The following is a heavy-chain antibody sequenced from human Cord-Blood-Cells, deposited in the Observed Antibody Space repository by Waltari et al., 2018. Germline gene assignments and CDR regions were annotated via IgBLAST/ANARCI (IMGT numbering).Heavy chain of an antibody. CDR1: GFTVSSNY. D-gene: IGHD6-6*01. CDR3: ARSLIAARHFQH. CDR2: IYGGGST. V-gene: IGHV3-53*01. J-gene: IGHJ1*01. Sequence: EVQLVESGGGLIQPGGSLRLSCAASGFTVSSNYMSWVRQAPGKGLEWVSVIYGGGSTYYADSVKGRFTISRDNSKNPLYLQMNSLRAEDTAVYYCARSLIAARHFQHWGQGTLVTVSS.